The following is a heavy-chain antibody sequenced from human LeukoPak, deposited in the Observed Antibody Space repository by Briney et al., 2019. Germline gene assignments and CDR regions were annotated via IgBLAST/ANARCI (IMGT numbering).Heavy chain of an antibody. CDR3: ARGPGDCGGDCYFHYFDY. CDR2: INHSGST. J-gene: IGHJ4*02. D-gene: IGHD2-21*02. V-gene: IGHV4-34*01. Sequence: SETLSLTCAVYGGSFSGYYWSWIRQPPGKGLEWIGEINHSGSTNYNPSLKSRVTISVDTSKNQFSLKLSSVTAADTAVYYCARGPGDCGGDCYFHYFDYWGQGTPVTVSS. CDR1: GGSFSGYY.